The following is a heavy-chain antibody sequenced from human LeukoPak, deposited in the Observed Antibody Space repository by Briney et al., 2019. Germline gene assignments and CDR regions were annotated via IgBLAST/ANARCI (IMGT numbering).Heavy chain of an antibody. J-gene: IGHJ4*02. CDR2: IDPNSGGT. CDR1: GYTFTGYY. V-gene: IGHV1-2*02. Sequence: GASVKVSCKASGYTFTGYYIDWVRQAPGQGLEWVGWIDPNSGGTNYAQKFQGRVTMTRDTSISTAYMELSALRSDDTAVYYCARGQAGTRFDYWGQGALVTVSS. D-gene: IGHD6-13*01. CDR3: ARGQAGTRFDY.